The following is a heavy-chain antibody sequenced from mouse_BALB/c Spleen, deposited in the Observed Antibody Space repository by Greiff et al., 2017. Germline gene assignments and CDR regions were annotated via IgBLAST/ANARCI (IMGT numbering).Heavy chain of an antibody. D-gene: IGHD1-1*01. Sequence: EVKLMESGGGLVKPGGSLKLSCAASGFTFSSYAMSWVRQTPEKRLEWVASISSGGSTYYPDSVKGRFTISRDNARNILYLQMSSLRSEDTAMYYCARENYYGSSYAMDYWGQGTSVTVSS. J-gene: IGHJ4*01. V-gene: IGHV5-6-5*01. CDR3: ARENYYGSSYAMDY. CDR1: GFTFSSYA. CDR2: ISSGGST.